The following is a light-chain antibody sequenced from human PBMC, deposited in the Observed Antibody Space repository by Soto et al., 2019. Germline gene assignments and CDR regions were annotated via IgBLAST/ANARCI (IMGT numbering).Light chain of an antibody. CDR1: STDIGSYNY. CDR2: EVS. Sequence: QSVLTQPASVSGSPGQSITISCTGTSTDIGSYNYVSWYQQHPGKAPKLMIYEVSNRPSGVSNRFSGSKSGNTASLTISGLQAEDEADYYCKSYTTTSTYVFGTRTKVTVL. J-gene: IGLJ1*01. CDR3: KSYTTTSTYV. V-gene: IGLV2-14*01.